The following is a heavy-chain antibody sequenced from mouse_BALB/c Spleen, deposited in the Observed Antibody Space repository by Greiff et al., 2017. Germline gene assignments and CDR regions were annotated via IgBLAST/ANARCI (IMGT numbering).Heavy chain of an antibody. D-gene: IGHD2-2*01. J-gene: IGHJ2*01. Sequence: EVQLVESGGGLVKPGGSLKLSCAASGFTFSDYYMYWVRQTPEKRLEWVATISDGGSYTYYPDSVKGRFTISRDNAKNNLYLQMSSLKSEDTAMYYCARGAGYDDYFDYWGQGTTRTVSS. V-gene: IGHV5-4*02. CDR1: GFTFSDYY. CDR2: ISDGGSYT. CDR3: ARGAGYDDYFDY.